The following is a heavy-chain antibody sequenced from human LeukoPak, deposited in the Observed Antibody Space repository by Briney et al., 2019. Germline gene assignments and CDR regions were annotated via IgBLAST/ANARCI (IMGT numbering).Heavy chain of an antibody. D-gene: IGHD2-21*01. CDR3: AREGLAYCPPDI. V-gene: IGHV4-39*07. CDR2: ISHRGST. Sequence: PSETLSPTCTVSGGSISSSSYYWGWIRQPPGKGLEWIGEISHRGSTNYNPSLRSRVTISVDKSKNQFSLKLSSVTAADTAVYYCAREGLAYCPPDIWGQGTMVTVSS. CDR1: GGSISSSSYY. J-gene: IGHJ3*02.